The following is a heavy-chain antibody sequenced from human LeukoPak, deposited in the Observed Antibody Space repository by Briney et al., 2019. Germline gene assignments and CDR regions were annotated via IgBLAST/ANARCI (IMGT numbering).Heavy chain of an antibody. Sequence: GGSLRLSCAASGFTFSNYVMNWVRQAPGKGLEWVSYINGGSSPIYYADSVRGRFTISRDNAKNSLYLQMNSLRAEDTAVYYCVRDNPRCCGVVPANIDDYWGQGTLVTVSS. J-gene: IGHJ4*02. CDR2: INGGSSPI. D-gene: IGHD2-15*01. V-gene: IGHV3-48*01. CDR3: VRDNPRCCGVVPANIDDY. CDR1: GFTFSNYV.